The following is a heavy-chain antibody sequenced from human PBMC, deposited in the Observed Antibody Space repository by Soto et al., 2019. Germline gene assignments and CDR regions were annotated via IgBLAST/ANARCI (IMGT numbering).Heavy chain of an antibody. CDR1: GYTLTELS. D-gene: IGHD3-10*01. J-gene: IGHJ5*02. Sequence: ASLKVSCKVSGYTLTELSMHWVRQAPGKGLEWMGGFDPEDGETIYAQKFQGRVTMTEDTSTDTAYMELSSLRSEDTAVYYCATGYYYGSGSYFKSFDPWGQGTLVTVSS. CDR3: ATGYYYGSGSYFKSFDP. CDR2: FDPEDGET. V-gene: IGHV1-24*01.